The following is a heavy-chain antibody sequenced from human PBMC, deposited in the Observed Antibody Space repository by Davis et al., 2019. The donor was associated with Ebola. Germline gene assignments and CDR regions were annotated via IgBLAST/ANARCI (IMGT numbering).Heavy chain of an antibody. CDR2: MNHSGST. V-gene: IGHV4-34*01. D-gene: IGHD6-19*01. Sequence: MPAETLSLTCAVYGGSFSGYYWSWIRQPPGKGLEWIGEMNHSGSTNYNPSLKSRVTISVDTSKNQFSLKLSSVTAADTAVYYCARGPYSSGWSEFDYWGQGTLVTVSS. CDR1: GGSFSGYY. CDR3: ARGPYSSGWSEFDY. J-gene: IGHJ4*02.